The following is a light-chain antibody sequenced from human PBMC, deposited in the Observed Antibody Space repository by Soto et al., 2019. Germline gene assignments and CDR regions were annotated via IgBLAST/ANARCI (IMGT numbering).Light chain of an antibody. Sequence: ETVMTQSPPSLTVTPGEPASISCRSSQRLLHSNGNNFLDWYLQKPGQSPQLLIYLGSTRASGVPDRVSGSGAGTDFTLKISRVEAEDVGVYYCMQALQTPYTFGQGTKVDIK. J-gene: IGKJ2*01. CDR1: QRLLHSNGNNF. CDR2: LGS. CDR3: MQALQTPYT. V-gene: IGKV2-28*01.